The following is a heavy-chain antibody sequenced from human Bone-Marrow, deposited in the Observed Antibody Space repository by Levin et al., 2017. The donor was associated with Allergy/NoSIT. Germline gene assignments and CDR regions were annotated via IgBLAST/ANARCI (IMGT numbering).Heavy chain of an antibody. D-gene: IGHD4-17*01. J-gene: IGHJ4*02. Sequence: HPGESLKISCAASGFTFSSYAMHWVRQAPGKGLEWVALMSDDGSKKYYADSVKGRFTISRDDSKNTLYLQMNSLRPEDTAVYYCAKDLEHDYDDYGADYWGQGTLVTVSS. CDR1: GFTFSSYA. CDR3: AKDLEHDYDDYGADY. CDR2: MSDDGSKK. V-gene: IGHV3-30*18.